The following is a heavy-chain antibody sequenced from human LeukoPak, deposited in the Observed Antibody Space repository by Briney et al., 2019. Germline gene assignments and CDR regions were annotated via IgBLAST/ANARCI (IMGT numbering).Heavy chain of an antibody. J-gene: IGHJ3*02. CDR2: ISAYNGNT. D-gene: IGHD2-8*01. CDR3: ARDRYCTNGVCYRSRAFDI. Sequence: GASVKVSCKASGYTFTSYGISWVRQAPGQGLEWMGWISAYNGNTNYAQKLQGRVTMTTDTSMSTAYMELRSLRSDDTAVYYCARDRYCTNGVCYRSRAFDIWGQGTMVTVSS. V-gene: IGHV1-18*01. CDR1: GYTFTSYG.